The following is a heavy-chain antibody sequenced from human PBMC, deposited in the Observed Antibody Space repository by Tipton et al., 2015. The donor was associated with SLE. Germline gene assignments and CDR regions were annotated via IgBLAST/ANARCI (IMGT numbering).Heavy chain of an antibody. Sequence: LRLSCTVSGGSVSSSSKYWAWIRQPPGKGLEWIGSIYYSGNIYYNPSLKSRVTISVDTSKDQFSLKLSSVTAADTAVYYCARQGHYSGSGTYSYYFDYWGQGTLVTVSS. CDR1: GGSVSSSSKY. D-gene: IGHD3-10*01. J-gene: IGHJ4*02. CDR2: IYYSGNI. V-gene: IGHV4-39*07. CDR3: ARQGHYSGSGTYSYYFDY.